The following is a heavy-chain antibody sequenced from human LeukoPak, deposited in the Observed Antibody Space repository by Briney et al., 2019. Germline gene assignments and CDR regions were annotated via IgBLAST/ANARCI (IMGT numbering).Heavy chain of an antibody. J-gene: IGHJ4*02. Sequence: SETLSLTCSVSGGSINDFYWTWIRQPAGKGLEWMGRIFSSGSANYNPSLKSRIAMSIDTSKHQISLNLTSVTAADTAVYYCARVSSMILFWEQPTPSKTDLWGQGTLVTVSS. V-gene: IGHV4-4*07. CDR2: IFSSGSA. D-gene: IGHD1/OR15-1a*01. CDR3: ARVSSMILFWEQPTPSKTDL. CDR1: GGSINDFY.